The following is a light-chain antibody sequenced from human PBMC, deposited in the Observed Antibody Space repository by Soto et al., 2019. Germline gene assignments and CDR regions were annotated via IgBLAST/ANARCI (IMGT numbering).Light chain of an antibody. CDR2: AAS. CDR3: QTYGDSLFT. J-gene: IGKJ3*01. CDR1: QSVSSSL. Sequence: EIVLTQSPGTLSLSPGERAILSCRASQSVSSSLIAWYQQKPGQAPRPLISAASSRATGIPDRFSGSGSGTDFTLTISRLEPEDFAVYYCQTYGDSLFTFGPGTKVDIK. V-gene: IGKV3-20*01.